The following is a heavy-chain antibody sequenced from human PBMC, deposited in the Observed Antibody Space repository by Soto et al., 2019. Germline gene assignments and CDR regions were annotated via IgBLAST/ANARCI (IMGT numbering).Heavy chain of an antibody. Sequence: GGSLRLSCAASGFTFSNAWMSWVRQAPGKGLEWVGRIKSKTDGGTTDYAAPVKGRFTISRDDSKNTLYLQMNSLKTEDTAVYYCTTETGVSLIVATSPFDYWGQGTLVTVSS. V-gene: IGHV3-15*01. J-gene: IGHJ4*02. CDR2: IKSKTDGGTT. D-gene: IGHD5-12*01. CDR3: TTETGVSLIVATSPFDY. CDR1: GFTFSNAW.